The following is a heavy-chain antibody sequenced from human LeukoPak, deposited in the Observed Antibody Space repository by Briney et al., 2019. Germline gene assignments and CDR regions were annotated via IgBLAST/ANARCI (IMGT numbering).Heavy chain of an antibody. CDR2: IIPIFGIA. Sequence: SVKVSCKASGGTFSRYAISWVRQAPGQGLEWMGRIIPIFGIANYAQKFQGRVTITADKSTSTAYMELSSLRSEDTAVYYCARVFYRGISDYYFDYWGQGPLVTVSS. D-gene: IGHD4-23*01. J-gene: IGHJ4*02. CDR3: ARVFYRGISDYYFDY. CDR1: GGTFSRYA. V-gene: IGHV1-69*04.